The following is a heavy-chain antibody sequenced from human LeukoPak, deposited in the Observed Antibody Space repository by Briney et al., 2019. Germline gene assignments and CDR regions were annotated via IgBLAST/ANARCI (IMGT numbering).Heavy chain of an antibody. D-gene: IGHD6-19*01. J-gene: IGHJ3*02. V-gene: IGHV3-20*04. CDR2: INWSGGST. Sequence: PGGSLRLSCVASGFTCDDYGMSWVRQAPGQGLEWVSGINWSGGSTGYADSVKGRFTISRDNAKNSLYLQMNTLRAEDTALYYCARDAGYSSGRYDAFDIWGQGTLVTASS. CDR3: ARDAGYSSGRYDAFDI. CDR1: GFTCDDYG.